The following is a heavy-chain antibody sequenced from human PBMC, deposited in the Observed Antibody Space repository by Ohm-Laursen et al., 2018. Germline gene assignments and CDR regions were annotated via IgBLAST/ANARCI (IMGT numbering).Heavy chain of an antibody. CDR3: ARVGSGGPEYYYDSSGYYSAYDAFDI. D-gene: IGHD3-22*01. V-gene: IGHV1-8*01. J-gene: IGHJ3*02. CDR1: GYTFTSYD. Sequence: ASVKVSCKASGYTFTSYDINWVRQATGQGLEWMGWMNPNSGNTGYAQKFQGRVTMTRNTSISTAYMELSSLRSEDTAVYYCARVGSGGPEYYYDSSGYYSAYDAFDIWGQGTMVTVSS. CDR2: MNPNSGNT.